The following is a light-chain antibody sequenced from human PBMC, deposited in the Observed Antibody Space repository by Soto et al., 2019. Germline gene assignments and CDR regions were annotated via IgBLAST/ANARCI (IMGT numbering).Light chain of an antibody. Sequence: EIALTQSPATLSLSPGEGATLSCRASQSVRSYLAWYQQRPGQAPRLLIYDASNRATGIPARFSGSGSGTDFIRTISSLEPEDFAVYYCQQRSNWPPTFGQGTRLEIK. J-gene: IGKJ5*01. V-gene: IGKV3-11*01. CDR2: DAS. CDR3: QQRSNWPPT. CDR1: QSVRSY.